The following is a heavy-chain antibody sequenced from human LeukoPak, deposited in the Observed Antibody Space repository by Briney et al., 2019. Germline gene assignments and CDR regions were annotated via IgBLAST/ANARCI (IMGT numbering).Heavy chain of an antibody. CDR3: GTSSSWYHYFDY. J-gene: IGHJ4*02. Sequence: PGGSLRLSCAASGFTFSDYWMSWVRQAPGKGLEWVSAISGSGGSTYYADSVKGRFTISRDNSKNTLYLQMNSLRAEDTAVYYCGTSSSWYHYFDYWGQGTLVTVSS. CDR2: ISGSGGST. V-gene: IGHV3-23*01. CDR1: GFTFSDYW. D-gene: IGHD6-13*01.